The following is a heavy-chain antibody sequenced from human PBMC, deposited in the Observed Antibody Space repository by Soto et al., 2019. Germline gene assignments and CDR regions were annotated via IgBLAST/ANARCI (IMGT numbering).Heavy chain of an antibody. V-gene: IGHV5-51*01. D-gene: IGHD2-2*01. CDR2: IYPGDSDT. J-gene: IGHJ6*02. Sequence: GESLRLSCKGSGYSFTSYWIGWVRQMPGKGLEWMGIIYPGDSDTRYSPSFQGQVTISADKSIRTAYLQWSSLKASDTAMYYCARSGDIVVVPAASPLGYYYGMDVWGQGTTVTVSS. CDR3: ARSGDIVVVPAASPLGYYYGMDV. CDR1: GYSFTSYW.